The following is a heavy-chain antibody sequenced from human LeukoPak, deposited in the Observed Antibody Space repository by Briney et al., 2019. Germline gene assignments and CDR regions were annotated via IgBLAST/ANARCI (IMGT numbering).Heavy chain of an antibody. CDR3: AREGGMIIPFDY. Sequence: GGSLRLSCAASGFSFSSYSMNWVRQAPGKGLEWVSSITGTSDYVYYADSVKGRFTISRDNAKNSVFLQVNSLGAEDTGLYFCAREGGMIIPFDYWGQGILVTVSS. CDR1: GFSFSSYS. J-gene: IGHJ4*02. D-gene: IGHD3-16*01. CDR2: ITGTSDYV. V-gene: IGHV3-21*01.